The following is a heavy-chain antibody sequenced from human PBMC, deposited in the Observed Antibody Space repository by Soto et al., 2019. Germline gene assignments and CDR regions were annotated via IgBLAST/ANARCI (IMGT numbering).Heavy chain of an antibody. D-gene: IGHD5-12*01. V-gene: IGHV1-69*12. J-gene: IGHJ2*01. CDR3: ARGNHRWLQLWYFDL. CDR2: IIPIFGTA. Sequence: QVQLVQSGAEVKKPGSSVTVSCKASGGTFSSYTISWVRQAPGQGLEWMGGIIPIFGTANYAQKFQGRVTITADESTNTAYMELSSLRSEDTAVYYCARGNHRWLQLWYFDLWGRDTLVTVSS. CDR1: GGTFSSYT.